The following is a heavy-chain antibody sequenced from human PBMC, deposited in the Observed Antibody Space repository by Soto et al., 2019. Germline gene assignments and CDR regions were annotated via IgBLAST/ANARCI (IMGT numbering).Heavy chain of an antibody. CDR1: GFTFSGYW. Sequence: EVQLVESGGGLVQPGGSLRLSCAASGFTFSGYWMHWVRQAPGKGLVWVSRIKSDGSTTSYADSVKGRFTVSRDNAKNTLYLQMNSLRAEDTAMYYCASSDWFDPWGQGTLVTVSS. J-gene: IGHJ5*02. CDR3: ASSDWFDP. CDR2: IKSDGSTT. V-gene: IGHV3-74*01.